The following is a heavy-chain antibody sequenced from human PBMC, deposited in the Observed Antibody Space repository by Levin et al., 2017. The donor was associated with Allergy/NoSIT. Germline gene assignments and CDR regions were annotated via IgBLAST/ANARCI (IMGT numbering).Heavy chain of an antibody. CDR3: AREDGSTFDC. D-gene: IGHD2-2*03. Sequence: SQTLSLTCTVSGGSISGGGYHWTWIRQHPEKGLEWIGYIYYSGSTFYNPSLKSRLMISVDTSKNQFSLNVSSVTAADTAVYYCAREDGSTFDCWGQGALVSV. J-gene: IGHJ4*02. CDR1: GGSISGGGYH. V-gene: IGHV4-31*03. CDR2: IYYSGST.